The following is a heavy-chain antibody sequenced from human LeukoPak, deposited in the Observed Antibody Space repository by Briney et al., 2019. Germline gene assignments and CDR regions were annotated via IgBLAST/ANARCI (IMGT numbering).Heavy chain of an antibody. CDR2: IYYSGST. D-gene: IGHD4-23*01. CDR3: ARTYYGGNSFYFDY. CDR1: GGSISSYY. Sequence: SETLSLTCTVSGGSISSYYWSWIRQPPGKGLEWIGYIYYSGSTNYNPSLKSRVTISVDTSKNQFSLKLSSVTAADTAVYYCARTYYGGNSFYFDYWGQGTTVTVSS. J-gene: IGHJ4*03. V-gene: IGHV4-59*01.